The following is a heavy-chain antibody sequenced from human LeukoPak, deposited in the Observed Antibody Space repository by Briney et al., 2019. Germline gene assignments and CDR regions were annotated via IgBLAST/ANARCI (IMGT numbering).Heavy chain of an antibody. V-gene: IGHV1-2*02. J-gene: IGHJ4*02. D-gene: IGHD3-22*01. CDR3: ATTDSSGYYYLFDY. Sequence: GASVKVSCKASGYTFTGYYMHWVRQAPGQGLEWMGWINPNSGGTNYAQKFQGRVTMTRDTSISTAYMELSRLRSDDTAVYYCATTDSSGYYYLFDYCGQGTLVTVSS. CDR1: GYTFTGYY. CDR2: INPNSGGT.